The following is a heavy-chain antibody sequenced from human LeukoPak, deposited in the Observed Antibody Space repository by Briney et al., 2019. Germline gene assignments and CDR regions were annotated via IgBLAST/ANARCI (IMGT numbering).Heavy chain of an antibody. CDR2: IYGSGNT. D-gene: IGHD3-22*01. J-gene: IGHJ4*02. CDR3: ARVGYYDSSGYHTKYYFDY. Sequence: PSETLSLTCTVSSGAISTSHWLSWVRQPPGKGLEWIGEIYGSGNTNYNPSLKSRVTISVDKSKNQFSLKLSSVTAADTAVYYCARVGYYDSSGYHTKYYFDYWGQGTLVTVSS. CDR1: SGAISTSHW. V-gene: IGHV4-4*02.